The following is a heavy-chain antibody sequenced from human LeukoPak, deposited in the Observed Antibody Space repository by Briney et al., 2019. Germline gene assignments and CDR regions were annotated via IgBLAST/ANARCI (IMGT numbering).Heavy chain of an antibody. CDR3: AKGPVHTIVGAAYFDY. V-gene: IGHV3-7*03. CDR2: IKQDGSEK. D-gene: IGHD1-26*01. Sequence: GGSLRLSCAASGFTFSSYWMSWVRQAPGKGLEWVANIKQDGSEKYYVDSVKGRFTISRDNAKNSLYLQMNSLRAEDTAVYYCAKGPVHTIVGAAYFDYWGQGTLVTVSS. CDR1: GFTFSSYW. J-gene: IGHJ4*02.